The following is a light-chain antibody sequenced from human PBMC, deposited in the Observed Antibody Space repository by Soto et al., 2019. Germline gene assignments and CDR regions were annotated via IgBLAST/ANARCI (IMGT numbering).Light chain of an antibody. V-gene: IGKV1-33*01. J-gene: IGKJ3*01. CDR2: DVS. CDR3: QQYDNVPFT. Sequence: DIQMTQSPSSLSASVGDRVTITCQASQDISTSLNWFQQKPGKAPKLLIYDVSNLETGVPSKFSGSGSGTDFSFIISSLQPEEIATYYCQQYDNVPFTFGPGTKVDIK. CDR1: QDISTS.